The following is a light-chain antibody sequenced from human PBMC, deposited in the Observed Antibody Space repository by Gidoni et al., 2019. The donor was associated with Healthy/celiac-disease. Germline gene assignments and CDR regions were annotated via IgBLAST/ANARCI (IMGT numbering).Light chain of an antibody. CDR3: QSYDSSLSGREV. V-gene: IGLV1-40*01. Sequence: QSVLTQPPSLSGAPGQSVTISCTGSSSNIGAGYDVHWYQQLPGTAPKLLIYGNSNRPSGVPDRFSGSKSGTSASLAITGLQAEDEADYYCQSYDSSLSGREVFGGGTKLTVL. CDR1: SSNIGAGYD. J-gene: IGLJ2*01. CDR2: GNS.